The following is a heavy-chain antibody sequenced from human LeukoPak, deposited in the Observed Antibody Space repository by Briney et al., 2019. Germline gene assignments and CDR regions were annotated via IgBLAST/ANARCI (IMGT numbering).Heavy chain of an antibody. V-gene: IGHV1-69*04. CDR3: ARDRQYDFWSGNYYYYMDV. CDR1: GGTFSSYA. J-gene: IGHJ6*03. CDR2: IIPILGIA. D-gene: IGHD3-3*01. Sequence: ASVKVSCKASGGTFSSYAISWVRQAPGQALEWMGRIIPILGIANYAQKFQGGVTITADKSTSTAYMELSSLRSDDTAVYYCARDRQYDFWSGNYYYYMDVWGKGTTVTVSS.